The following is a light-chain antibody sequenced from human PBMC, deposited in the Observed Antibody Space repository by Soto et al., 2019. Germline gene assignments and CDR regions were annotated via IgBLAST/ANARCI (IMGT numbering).Light chain of an antibody. CDR2: GAS. J-gene: IGKJ1*01. CDR3: QQYGSSPRT. CDR1: QSVGSIY. Sequence: DIVLTQSPGILSLSPGERATLSCRASQSVGSIYLAWYQQKPGQAPRLLIHGASSRATGIPDRFSGSGSGTDFTLTISRLEPEDFAVYYCQQYGSSPRTFGQGTKVEIK. V-gene: IGKV3-20*01.